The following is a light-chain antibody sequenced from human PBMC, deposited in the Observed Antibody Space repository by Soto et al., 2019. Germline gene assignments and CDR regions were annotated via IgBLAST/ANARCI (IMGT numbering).Light chain of an antibody. CDR1: SSDVGSYNL. Sequence: QSVLTQPASVSGSPGQSITISCTGTSSDVGSYNLVSWYQQHPGKAPKLMIYEANKRPSGVSDRLSGSKSGNTASLTISGLQAEDEAEYYCSSYAGYSTSVVFGGGTKLTVL. J-gene: IGLJ2*01. CDR3: SSYAGYSTSVV. CDR2: EAN. V-gene: IGLV2-23*01.